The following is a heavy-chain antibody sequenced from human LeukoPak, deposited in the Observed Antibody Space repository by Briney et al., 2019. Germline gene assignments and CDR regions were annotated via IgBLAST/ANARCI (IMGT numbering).Heavy chain of an antibody. V-gene: IGHV4-4*07. D-gene: IGHD1-26*01. CDR2: IYTSGST. Sequence: PSETLSLTCTVSGGSISSYYWSWIRQPAGKGLEWIGRIYTSGSTNYNPSLKRRVTISLDRSKNQFSLKLSSVTAADTAVYYCAAFLSGTYWYFDYWGQGALVTVSS. CDR3: AAFLSGTYWYFDY. CDR1: GGSISSYY. J-gene: IGHJ4*02.